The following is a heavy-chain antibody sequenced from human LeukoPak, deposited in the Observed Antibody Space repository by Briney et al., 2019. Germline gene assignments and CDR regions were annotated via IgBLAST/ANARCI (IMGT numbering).Heavy chain of an antibody. CDR3: ASRIAAAASDY. CDR1: GYTFTRYD. V-gene: IGHV1-8*01. CDR2: MNPNSGNT. J-gene: IGHJ4*02. D-gene: IGHD6-13*01. Sequence: ASVKVSCKASGYTFTRYDINWVRQATGQGLEWMGWMNPNSGNTRYAQKFQGRVTMTRNTSISTAYMELSSLRSEDTAVYYCASRIAAAASDYWGQGTLVTVSS.